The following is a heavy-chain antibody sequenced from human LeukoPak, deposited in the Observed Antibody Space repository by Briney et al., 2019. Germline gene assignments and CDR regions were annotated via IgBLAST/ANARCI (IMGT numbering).Heavy chain of an antibody. CDR2: IRCNSDGGTI. J-gene: IGHJ5*02. V-gene: IGHV3-15*07. D-gene: IGHD3-22*01. Sequence: PGGSLRLSCAASGFTFSSYWMNWARQAPGKGLEWVGRIRCNSDGGTIDYAAPVKGRFTLSRDDSKTRLYLQMNSLQTEDTAVYYCATDFYDCTWGQGTLVTVSS. CDR1: GFTFSSYW. CDR3: ATDFYDCT.